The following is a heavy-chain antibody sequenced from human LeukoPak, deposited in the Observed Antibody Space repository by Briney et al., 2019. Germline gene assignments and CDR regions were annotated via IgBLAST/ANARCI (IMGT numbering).Heavy chain of an antibody. CDR1: GFTFGDYA. V-gene: IGHV3-49*04. D-gene: IGHD5-18*01. Sequence: GGSLRLSCTASGFTFGDYAMSWVRQAPGKGLEWVGFIRSKAYGGTTEYAASVKGRFTISRDDSKSIAYLQMNSLKTEDTAVYYCTTGGSYGPYQVDYWGQGTLVTVSS. CDR3: TTGGSYGPYQVDY. CDR2: IRSKAYGGTT. J-gene: IGHJ4*02.